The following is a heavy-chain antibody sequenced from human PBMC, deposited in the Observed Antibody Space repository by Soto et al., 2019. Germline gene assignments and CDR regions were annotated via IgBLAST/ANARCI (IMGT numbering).Heavy chain of an antibody. Sequence: GASVKVSCKASGGTFSRYALSWVRQAPGQGPEWMGGIVPMFGTANYAQKFQGRVTITADESTSTAYMQLSSLRSEDTAVYYCARGVYYDSRGYYFFFWGRGTLVTVSS. D-gene: IGHD3-22*01. V-gene: IGHV1-69*13. CDR3: ARGVYYDSRGYYFFF. CDR1: GGTFSRYA. J-gene: IGHJ4*02. CDR2: IVPMFGTA.